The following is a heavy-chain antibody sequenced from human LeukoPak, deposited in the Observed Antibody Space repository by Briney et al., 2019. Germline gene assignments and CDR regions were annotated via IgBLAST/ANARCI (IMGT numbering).Heavy chain of an antibody. D-gene: IGHD2-2*01. J-gene: IGHJ4*02. CDR3: AKDDVSGLVVVPATISYYFDY. V-gene: IGHV3-23*01. CDR2: ISGSGDSA. Sequence: GGSLRLSCAASGFTFNIYAMSWVRQAPGKGLEWVSGISGSGDSAYYADSVKGRFTISRDNSKNTLYLQMNSLRAEDTAVYYCAKDDVSGLVVVPATISYYFDYWGQGTLVTVSS. CDR1: GFTFNIYA.